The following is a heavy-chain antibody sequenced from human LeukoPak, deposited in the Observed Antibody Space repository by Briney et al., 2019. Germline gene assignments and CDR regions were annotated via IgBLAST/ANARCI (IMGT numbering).Heavy chain of an antibody. V-gene: IGHV3-74*01. D-gene: IGHD4-17*01. CDR3: AREGDYGDYCFDY. CDR2: INSDGRIT. CDR1: GFSFSRYW. Sequence: RGSLRLSCAASGFSFSRYWMHWVRQAPGKRLGWVSRINSDGRITSYTDSVKGPFTISRDNAKNTLYLQMNRLRAEYAALYYCAREGDYGDYCFDYWGRGTLVTVSS. J-gene: IGHJ4*02.